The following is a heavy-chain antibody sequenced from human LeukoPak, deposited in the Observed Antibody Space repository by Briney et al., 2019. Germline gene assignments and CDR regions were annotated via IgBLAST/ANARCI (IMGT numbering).Heavy chain of an antibody. CDR3: ASNPPRTGDFNY. V-gene: IGHV1-18*01. D-gene: IGHD7-27*01. CDR1: GYTFTNYG. J-gene: IGHJ4*02. Sequence: ASVKVSCKASGYTFTNYGISWVRQAPGQGREWMGWIRAYNGNTNYAQKFQGRVTMTSDTSINTAYMELSSLSSEDTAVYYCASNPPRTGDFNYWGQGALVTVSS. CDR2: IRAYNGNT.